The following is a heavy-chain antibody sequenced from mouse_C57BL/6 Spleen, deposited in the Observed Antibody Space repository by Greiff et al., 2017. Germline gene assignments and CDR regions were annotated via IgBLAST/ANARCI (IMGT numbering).Heavy chain of an antibody. D-gene: IGHD2-4*01. CDR3: ARYYYDYDEGFAY. J-gene: IGHJ3*01. Sequence: EVQLQQSGPELVKPGDSVKISCKASGYSFTGSFMNWVMQSHGKSLEWIGRINPYNGDTFYNQKFKGKATLTVDKSSSTAHMELRSLTSEDSAVYYCARYYYDYDEGFAYWGQGTLVTVSA. CDR1: GYSFTGSF. CDR2: INPYNGDT. V-gene: IGHV1-20*01.